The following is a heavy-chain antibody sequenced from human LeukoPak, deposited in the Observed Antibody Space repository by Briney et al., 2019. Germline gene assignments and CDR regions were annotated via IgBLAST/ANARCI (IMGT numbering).Heavy chain of an antibody. CDR1: GLTFSNYA. V-gene: IGHV3-23*01. CDR2: ITDSGRKT. CDR3: AKITKAPTPNY. D-gene: IGHD3-10*01. Sequence: GGSLRLSCAAPGLTFSNYAMNWVRQASGRGLEWVSGITDSGRKTYYADSVKGRFSISRDNSKNAVYLQMSDLRAEDTAVYYCAKITKAPTPNYWSQGTLVTVPS. J-gene: IGHJ4*02.